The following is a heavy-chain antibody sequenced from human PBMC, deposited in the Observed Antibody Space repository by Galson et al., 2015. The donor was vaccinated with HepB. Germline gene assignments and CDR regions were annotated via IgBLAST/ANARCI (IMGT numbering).Heavy chain of an antibody. J-gene: IGHJ3*02. CDR1: GFTFSSYW. V-gene: IGHV3-7*03. D-gene: IGHD3-9*01. Sequence: SLRLSCAASGFTFSSYWMSWVRQAPGKGLEWVANIKQDGSEKYYVDSVKGRFTISRDNAKNSLYLQMNSLRAEDTAVYYCARVRGNYDILTGGDAFDIWGQGTMVTVSS. CDR3: ARVRGNYDILTGGDAFDI. CDR2: IKQDGSEK.